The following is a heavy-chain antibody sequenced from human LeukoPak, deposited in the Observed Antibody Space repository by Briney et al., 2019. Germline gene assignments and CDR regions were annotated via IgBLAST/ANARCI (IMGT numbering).Heavy chain of an antibody. CDR1: GGSISSGGYS. CDR2: IYHSGST. D-gene: IGHD1-26*01. Sequence: PSQTLSLTCAVSGGSISSGGYSWSWIRQPPGKGLEWIGYIYHSGSTYYNPSLKSRVTISVDRSKNQFSLKLSSVTAADTAVYYCARDQVGPAAFDIWGQGTMVTVSS. J-gene: IGHJ3*02. V-gene: IGHV4-30-2*01. CDR3: ARDQVGPAAFDI.